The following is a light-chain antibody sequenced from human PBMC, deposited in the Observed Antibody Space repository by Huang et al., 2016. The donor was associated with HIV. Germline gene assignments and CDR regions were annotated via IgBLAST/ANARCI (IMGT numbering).Light chain of an antibody. Sequence: EIVLTQSPVTLSRSPGQRATLTCRASQSVDTYLAWYQQQPGQAPRLLIYDTSDRATGSPARFSGSGSGTDFTLTISSLEPDDFVVYFCQQRNTWPPTFGGGT. CDR2: DTS. J-gene: IGKJ4*01. CDR1: QSVDTY. CDR3: QQRNTWPPT. V-gene: IGKV3-11*01.